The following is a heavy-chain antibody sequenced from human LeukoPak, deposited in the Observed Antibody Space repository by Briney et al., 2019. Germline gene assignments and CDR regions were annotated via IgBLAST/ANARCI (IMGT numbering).Heavy chain of an antibody. CDR3: ARRGSVEMATISYYYYMDV. J-gene: IGHJ6*03. CDR1: GYTFTSYY. Sequence: ASVKVSCTASGYTFTSYYMHWVRQAPGQGLEWMGIINPSGGSTSYAQKFQGRVTMTRDMSTSTVYMELSSLRSEDTAVYYCARRGSVEMATISYYYYMDVWGKGTTVTISS. V-gene: IGHV1-46*01. D-gene: IGHD5-24*01. CDR2: INPSGGST.